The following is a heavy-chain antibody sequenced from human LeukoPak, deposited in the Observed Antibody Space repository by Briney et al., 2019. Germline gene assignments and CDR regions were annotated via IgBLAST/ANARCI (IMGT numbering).Heavy chain of an antibody. CDR3: ARNRGYSYGYPFDY. CDR1: GGSISRYY. J-gene: IGHJ4*02. V-gene: IGHV4-59*08. D-gene: IGHD5-18*01. CDR2: IYYSGST. Sequence: LETLSLTCTVSGGSISRYYWSWMRQPPGKGLDGMGYIYYSGSTNYNPSLKRRVTISVDTSKNQFSLKLSSVTAADTAVYYCARNRGYSYGYPFDYWGQGTLVTVSS.